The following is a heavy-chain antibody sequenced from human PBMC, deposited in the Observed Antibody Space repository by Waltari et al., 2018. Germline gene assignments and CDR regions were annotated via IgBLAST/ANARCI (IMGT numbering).Heavy chain of an antibody. J-gene: IGHJ6*02. V-gene: IGHV3-48*01. CDR2: ISSSSSTI. Sequence: EVQLVESGGGLVQPGGSLRLSCAAAVFTFTSYRMNSVRQAPGKGLEWVSYISSSSSTIYYADSVKGRFTISRDNAKNSLYLQMNSLRAEDTAVYYCARDSVGGSYYYYGMDVWGQGTTVTVSS. D-gene: IGHD1-26*01. CDR1: VFTFTSYR. CDR3: ARDSVGGSYYYYGMDV.